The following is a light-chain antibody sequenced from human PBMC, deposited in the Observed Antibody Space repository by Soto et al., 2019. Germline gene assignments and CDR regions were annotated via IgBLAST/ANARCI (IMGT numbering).Light chain of an antibody. J-gene: IGLJ1*01. V-gene: IGLV2-14*01. CDR3: SSYTRSNTYV. Sequence: QSALTQPASVSGSPGQSITISCTGTSSDVGGYNYVSWSQQHPGKAPQLMIYEVSNRPSGVSNRFSGSKSGNTASLTISGLQAEDEADYYCSSYTRSNTYVFGTGTKLTVL. CDR2: EVS. CDR1: SSDVGGYNY.